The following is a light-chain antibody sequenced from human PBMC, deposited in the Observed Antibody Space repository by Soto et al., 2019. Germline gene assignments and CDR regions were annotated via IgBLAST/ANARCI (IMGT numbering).Light chain of an antibody. CDR3: CSYAGSYTLV. V-gene: IGLV2-11*01. Sequence: QSALTQPRSVSGSPGQSVTISCTGTSSDVGAYNFVSWYQQHPGRVPKLMIYDVSRRPSGVPDRFSGSKSGNTASLTISGLQADDEADYYCCSYAGSYTLVFGGGTQLTV. J-gene: IGLJ3*02. CDR2: DVS. CDR1: SSDVGAYNF.